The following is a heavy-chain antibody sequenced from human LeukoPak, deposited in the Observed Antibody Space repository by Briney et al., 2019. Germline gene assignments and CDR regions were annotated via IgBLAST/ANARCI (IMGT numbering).Heavy chain of an antibody. CDR3: ALRGS. CDR1: GFTFSSYA. Sequence: PGGSLRLSCAASGFTFSSYAMHWVRQAPGKGLEWVAVISYDGSNKYYADSVKGRFTISRDNAKNSLYLQMNSLRAEDTAVYYCALRGSWGQGTLVTVSS. V-gene: IGHV3-30-3*01. CDR2: ISYDGSNK. J-gene: IGHJ5*02.